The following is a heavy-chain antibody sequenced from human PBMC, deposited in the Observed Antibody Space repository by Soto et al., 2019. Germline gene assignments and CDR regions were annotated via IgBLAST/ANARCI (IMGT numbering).Heavy chain of an antibody. V-gene: IGHV3-21*01. CDR1: GVTFSNYT. Sequence: EVQLVGSGGGLVKPGGSLRLYCTDSGVTFSNYTMNWVRQAPGKGLEWVSSISRSSRNIYYADSVKGRFTISRDNAKNALYLQLNSLRAEDTVVYYCARDLKVAGTNSFYYYGMDVWGQGTTVTVSS. CDR3: ARDLKVAGTNSFYYYGMDV. D-gene: IGHD6-19*01. J-gene: IGHJ6*02. CDR2: ISRSSRNI.